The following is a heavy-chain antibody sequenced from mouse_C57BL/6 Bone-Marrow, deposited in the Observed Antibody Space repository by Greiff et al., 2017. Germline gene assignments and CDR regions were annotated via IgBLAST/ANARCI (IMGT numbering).Heavy chain of an antibody. J-gene: IGHJ2*01. V-gene: IGHV1-69*01. Sequence: QVQLQQPGAELVMPGASVKLSCKASGYTFTSYWMHWVKQRPGQGLEWIGEIDPSDSYTNYNQKFKGKSTLTVDKSSSTAYMQLSSLTSEDSAVXYCARGTTLEAYYCDYWGQGTTLTVSS. CDR1: GYTFTSYW. CDR3: ARGTTLEAYYCDY. CDR2: IDPSDSYT. D-gene: IGHD2-14*01.